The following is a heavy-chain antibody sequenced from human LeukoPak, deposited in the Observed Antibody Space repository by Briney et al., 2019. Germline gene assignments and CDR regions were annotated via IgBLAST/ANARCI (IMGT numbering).Heavy chain of an antibody. CDR3: ARRRGSTVTTGADFDY. Sequence: GESLKISCKGSGYSFTSDWIGWVRQMPGKGLEWMGIIYPGDSDTRYSPSFQGQVTISADKSISTAYLQWSSLKASDTAMYYCARRRGSTVTTGADFDYWGQGTLVTVSS. D-gene: IGHD4-17*01. V-gene: IGHV5-51*01. CDR2: IYPGDSDT. CDR1: GYSFTSDW. J-gene: IGHJ4*02.